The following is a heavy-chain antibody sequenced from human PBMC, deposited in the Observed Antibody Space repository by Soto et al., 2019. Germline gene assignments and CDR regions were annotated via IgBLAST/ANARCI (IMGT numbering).Heavy chain of an antibody. V-gene: IGHV3-30-3*01. D-gene: IGHD2-15*01. CDR1: EFTFTSYA. J-gene: IGHJ6*02. Sequence: QLVESGGRGVQPGRSLRLSCAASEFTFTSYAMHWVRQAPGRGLEWVALISFDGTSEYYADSVKGRFIISRDNSKSMVYLQMNSPRPDDTAIYYCARPIPRWSYHYGMDVWGQGTTVTVSS. CDR2: ISFDGTSE. CDR3: ARPIPRWSYHYGMDV.